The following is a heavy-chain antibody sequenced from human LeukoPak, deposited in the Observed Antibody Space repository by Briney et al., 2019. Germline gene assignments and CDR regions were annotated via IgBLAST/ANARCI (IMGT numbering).Heavy chain of an antibody. Sequence: PSETLSLTCTVSGGSISSGDYYWSWIRQPAGKGLEWIGRIYTTRSTNYKPSLKSRVTMSIDTSKNQFSLRLSSVTAADTAVYFCAREHSGYDRADSWGQGTLVTVSS. CDR1: GGSISSGDYY. CDR3: AREHSGYDRADS. J-gene: IGHJ4*02. V-gene: IGHV4-61*02. CDR2: IYTTRST. D-gene: IGHD5-12*01.